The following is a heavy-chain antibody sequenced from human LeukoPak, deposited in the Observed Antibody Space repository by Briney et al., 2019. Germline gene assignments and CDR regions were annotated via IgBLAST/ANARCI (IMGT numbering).Heavy chain of an antibody. V-gene: IGHV3-7*01. CDR1: XFTXXXYW. D-gene: IGHD5-12*01. Sequence: AAXXFTXXXYWMSWVRQAPGKGLEGVANIKQDGSEKYYVDSVKGRFTISRDNAKNSLYLQMNSLRAEDTAVYYCARGKATITWYYFDYWGQGTLVTVSS. J-gene: IGHJ4*02. CDR2: IKQDGSEK. CDR3: ARGKATITWYYFDY.